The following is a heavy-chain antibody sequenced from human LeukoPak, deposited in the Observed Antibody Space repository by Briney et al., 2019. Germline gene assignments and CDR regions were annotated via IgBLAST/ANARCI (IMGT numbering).Heavy chain of an antibody. CDR2: IYYSGST. Sequence: SETLSLTCTVSGYSISSGYYWGWIRQPPGKGLEWIGSIYYSGSTYYNPSLKSRVTISVDTSKNQFSLKLSSVTAADTAVYYCARDRRYCSSTSCYVGGTNWFDPWGQGTLVTVSS. D-gene: IGHD2-2*01. CDR3: ARDRRYCSSTSCYVGGTNWFDP. CDR1: GYSISSGYY. V-gene: IGHV4-38-2*02. J-gene: IGHJ5*02.